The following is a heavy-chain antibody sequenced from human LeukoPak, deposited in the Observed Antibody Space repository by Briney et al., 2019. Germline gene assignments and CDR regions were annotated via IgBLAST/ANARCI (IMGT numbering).Heavy chain of an antibody. V-gene: IGHV1-2*02. CDR1: GYTFTGYY. Sequence: ASVKVSCKASGYTFTGYYMHWVRQAPGQGLEWMGWINPNSGGTNYAQKFQGRVTMTRDTSISTAYMELSRLRSDDTAVYYCARGVTYYYDSSGYSAGGDAFDIWGQGTMVTVSS. CDR3: ARGVTYYYDSSGYSAGGDAFDI. J-gene: IGHJ3*02. D-gene: IGHD3-22*01. CDR2: INPNSGGT.